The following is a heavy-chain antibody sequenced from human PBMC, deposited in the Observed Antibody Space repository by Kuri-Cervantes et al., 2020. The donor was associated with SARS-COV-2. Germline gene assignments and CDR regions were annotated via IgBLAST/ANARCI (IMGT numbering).Heavy chain of an antibody. Sequence: ASVKVSCKASGYTFTSYGISWVRQAPGQGLEWMGWISAYNGNTNYAQKLQGRVTMTTDTSTSTAYMELGSLRSDDTAVYYCARRIAAAGYYYYGMDVWGQGTTVTVSS. CDR1: GYTFTSYG. CDR2: ISAYNGNT. D-gene: IGHD6-13*01. J-gene: IGHJ6*02. CDR3: ARRIAAAGYYYYGMDV. V-gene: IGHV1-18*04.